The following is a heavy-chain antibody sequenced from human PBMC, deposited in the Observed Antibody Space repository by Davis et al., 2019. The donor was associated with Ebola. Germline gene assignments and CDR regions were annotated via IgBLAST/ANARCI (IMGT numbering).Heavy chain of an antibody. J-gene: IGHJ4*02. CDR1: GFTFSVFW. CDR2: ISNNGATA. CDR3: GGAWD. D-gene: IGHD1-26*01. Sequence: GESLKISCATSGFTFSVFWMSWVRQAPGKGLDWVARISNNGATAYYADSVRGRFTISRDNSRNTLYLQMNSLRAEDTAVYYCGGAWDWGQGTLVTVSS. V-gene: IGHV3-23*01.